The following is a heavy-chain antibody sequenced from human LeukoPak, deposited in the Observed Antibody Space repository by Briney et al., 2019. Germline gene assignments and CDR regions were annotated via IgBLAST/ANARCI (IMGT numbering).Heavy chain of an antibody. J-gene: IGHJ4*02. CDR3: ATTTVTSTPYYFDY. Sequence: PSETLSLTCTVSGGSISGYYCGWIRQPPGKGLEWIGYIYYSGSTNYNPSLRSRVTISVDTSKNQCSLKLNSVTAADTAVYYCATTTVTSTPYYFDYWGQGTLVTASS. CDR2: IYYSGST. D-gene: IGHD4-17*01. V-gene: IGHV4-59*08. CDR1: GGSISGYY.